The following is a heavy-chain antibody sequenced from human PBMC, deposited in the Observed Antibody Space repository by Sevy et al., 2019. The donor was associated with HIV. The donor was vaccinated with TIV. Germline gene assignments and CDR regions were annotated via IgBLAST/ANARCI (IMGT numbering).Heavy chain of an antibody. CDR1: GFSFSSYA. J-gene: IGHJ4*02. Sequence: GGALRLSCAASGFSFSSYAMSWVRQAPGKGLEWVSSLDYSGGDTYYADSVKGRFTISRDNSKNTLFLQMNSLRAEDTALDYWARSDLNASHYLWGRYRPFDFWGQGTLVTVSS. V-gene: IGHV3-23*01. CDR3: ARSDLNASHYLWGRYRPFDF. CDR2: LDYSGGDT. D-gene: IGHD3-16*02.